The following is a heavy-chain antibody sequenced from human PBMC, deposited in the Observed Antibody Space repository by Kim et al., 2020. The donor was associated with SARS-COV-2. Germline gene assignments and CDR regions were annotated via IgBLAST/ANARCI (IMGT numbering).Heavy chain of an antibody. J-gene: IGHJ4*02. CDR3: ARVGGRRSSSWYAFDY. V-gene: IGHV1-3*01. D-gene: IGHD6-13*01. Sequence: KFQGRVPLTRDTSASTAYMELSSLRSEDTAVYYCARVGGRRSSSWYAFDYWGQGTLVTVSS.